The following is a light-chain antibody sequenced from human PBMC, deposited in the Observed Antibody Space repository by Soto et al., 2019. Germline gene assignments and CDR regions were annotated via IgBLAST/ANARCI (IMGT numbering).Light chain of an antibody. J-gene: IGLJ2*01. CDR1: SSDVGGYNY. Sequence: QSALTQPRSVSGSPGQSVTISCTGTSSDVGGYNYVSWYQQHPGKAPKLMIYDVSKRPSGVPDRFSGSKSGNTASLTISGLQAEDEADYYCCSYAGSRVVFGGGTKLT. CDR3: CSYAGSRVV. V-gene: IGLV2-11*01. CDR2: DVS.